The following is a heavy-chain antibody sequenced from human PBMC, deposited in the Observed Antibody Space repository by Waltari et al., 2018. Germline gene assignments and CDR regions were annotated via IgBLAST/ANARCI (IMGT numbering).Heavy chain of an antibody. CDR3: ARDLGSSWYQDDGV. J-gene: IGHJ4*02. V-gene: IGHV4-59*01. CDR2: IYYSGST. CDR1: GGSISSYY. D-gene: IGHD6-13*01. Sequence: QVQLQESGPGLVKPSETLSLTCTVSGGSISSYYWSWIRQPPGKGLEWIGYIYYSGSTNYNPSLKSRVTISVDTSKNQFSLKLSSVTAADTAVYYCARDLGSSWYQDDGVWGQGTLVTVSS.